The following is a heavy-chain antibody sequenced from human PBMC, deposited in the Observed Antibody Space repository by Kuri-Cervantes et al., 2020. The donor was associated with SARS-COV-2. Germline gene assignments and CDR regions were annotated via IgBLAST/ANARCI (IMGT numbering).Heavy chain of an antibody. V-gene: IGHV3-7*01. D-gene: IGHD1-1*01. J-gene: IGHJ5*02. Sequence: LSLTCAASGFTFSSYWMSWVRQAPGKGLEWVANIKQDGSEKYYVDSVKGRFTISRDNAKNSLYLQMNSLRAEDTAVYYCARENGASSLTRWFDPWGQGTLVTVSS. CDR1: GFTFSSYW. CDR2: IKQDGSEK. CDR3: ARENGASSLTRWFDP.